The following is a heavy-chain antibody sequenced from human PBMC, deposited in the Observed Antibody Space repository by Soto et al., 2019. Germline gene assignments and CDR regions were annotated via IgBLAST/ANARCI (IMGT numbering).Heavy chain of an antibody. V-gene: IGHV3-15*07. CDR2: IKSRALGGTT. CDR1: GFAFSNAW. CDR3: TSDAYSPLVEVRFAC. Sequence: EVQLVESGGGLVKPGGSLTLSCAASGFAFSNAWINWVRQAPGKGLEWVGRIKSRALGGTTDFAALVRGRFAITRDDSRNMVYMQMNNLNTEVTAVDYCTSDAYSPLVEVRFACWGHGTLVTVST. D-gene: IGHD3-16*01. J-gene: IGHJ4*01.